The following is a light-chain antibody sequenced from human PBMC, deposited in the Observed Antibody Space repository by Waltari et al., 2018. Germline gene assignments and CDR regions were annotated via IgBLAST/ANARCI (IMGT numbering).Light chain of an antibody. CDR3: QVWDSSGDHPV. CDR1: NIRMQT. CDR2: DDP. J-gene: IGLJ2*01. Sequence: SYVLTQPPSVSVAPGKTAKISCAGQNIRMQTVPWYRPKAGQAPSLVLYDDPVRPSGIPDRISGSDTATLTIARVEAGDEADYFCQVWDSSGDHPVFGGGTRLTVL. V-gene: IGLV3-21*03.